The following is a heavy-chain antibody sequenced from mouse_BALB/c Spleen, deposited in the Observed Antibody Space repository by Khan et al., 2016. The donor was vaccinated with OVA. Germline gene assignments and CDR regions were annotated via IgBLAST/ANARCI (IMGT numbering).Heavy chain of an antibody. CDR2: INTYTGEP. CDR3: ARGASYWYFDV. V-gene: IGHV9-1*02. Sequence: QIQLVQSGPELKKPGETVKISCKASGYTFTNYGMNWVKQAPGKGLKWMGWINTYTGEPTYTDDFKGRFAFSLETSASTAYLQINNLQHEDMATYCCARGASYWYFDVWGAGTTVTVAS. CDR1: GYTFTNYG. J-gene: IGHJ1*01.